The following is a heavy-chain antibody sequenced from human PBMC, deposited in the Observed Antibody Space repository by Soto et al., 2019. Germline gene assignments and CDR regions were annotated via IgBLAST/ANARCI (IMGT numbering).Heavy chain of an antibody. J-gene: IGHJ6*02. CDR3: ARESEGFWSGLLDVYGMDV. V-gene: IGHV1-18*01. Sequence: QVQLVQSGAEVKKPGASVEVSCKASGYTFSNYGINWVRQAPGQGLEWMGWISAYNGNTNYSQKLQGRVTMTTDTSTSLAYMELRSLRSDDTAVYYCARESEGFWSGLLDVYGMDVLGQGTTVTVSS. CDR1: GYTFSNYG. CDR2: ISAYNGNT. D-gene: IGHD3-3*01.